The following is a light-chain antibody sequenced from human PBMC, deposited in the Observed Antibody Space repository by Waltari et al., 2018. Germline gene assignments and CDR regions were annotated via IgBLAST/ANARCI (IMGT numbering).Light chain of an antibody. CDR2: EVT. J-gene: IGLJ1*01. V-gene: IGLV2-23*02. CDR1: SSDVGRHNL. CDR3: CSFASTSTPYV. Sequence: QSALTQPASVSGSPGQSITISCTGTSSDVGRHNLVSWYQQHPGKAPKLMIHEVTKRPSGVSNRFAGSKSGNTASLTISGLQAEDETDYYCCSFASTSTPYVFGSGTKVTV.